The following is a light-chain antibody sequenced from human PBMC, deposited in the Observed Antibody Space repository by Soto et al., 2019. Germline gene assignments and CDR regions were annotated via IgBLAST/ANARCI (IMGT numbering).Light chain of an antibody. CDR2: EVT. CDR1: SSDVGGHNY. CDR3: SSYTSSTTLAVV. Sequence: QSVLTQPASVSGSPGQSITISCTGTSSDVGGHNYVSWYQQHPGTAPKLMIYEVTNRPSGVSNRFSGSKSGNTASLTISGLQAEDEADYYCSSYTSSTTLAVVFGGGTQLTVL. J-gene: IGLJ2*01. V-gene: IGLV2-14*01.